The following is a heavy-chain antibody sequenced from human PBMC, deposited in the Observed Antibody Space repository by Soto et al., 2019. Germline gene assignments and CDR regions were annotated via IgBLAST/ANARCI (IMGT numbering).Heavy chain of an antibody. CDR2: IWYDGSNT. V-gene: IGHV3-33*01. CDR1: GFAFHGYA. J-gene: IGHJ4*02. Sequence: QVQLVESGGGVVQPGRSLRLSCAASGFAFHGYAMHWVRQAPGKGLEWVAIIWYDGSNTYYGDSVKGRFTISRDNSKNTVYLQMNSLIVEDTAVYYCARDLKTRHCDYWGQGILVTVSS. CDR3: ARDLKTRHCDY. D-gene: IGHD1-7*01.